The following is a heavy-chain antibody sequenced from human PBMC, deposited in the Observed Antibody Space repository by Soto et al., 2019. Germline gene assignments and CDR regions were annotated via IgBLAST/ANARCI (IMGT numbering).Heavy chain of an antibody. CDR2: ISRNRCSI. Sequence: GGSLRLSCAASGFTFDDYAMHWVRQAPGKGLEWVSGISRNRCSIGYADSVKGRFTISRDNAKNTLYLQLNSLRAEDTAVYYCARDYDYYGSGSPDYWGQGTLVTVSS. CDR1: GFTFDDYA. D-gene: IGHD3-10*01. CDR3: ARDYDYYGSGSPDY. V-gene: IGHV3-9*01. J-gene: IGHJ4*02.